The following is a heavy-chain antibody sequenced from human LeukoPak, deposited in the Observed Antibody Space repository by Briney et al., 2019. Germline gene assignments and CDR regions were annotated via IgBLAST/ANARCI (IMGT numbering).Heavy chain of an antibody. CDR3: ATYSTRNAREFQS. J-gene: IGHJ1*01. CDR2: INWNGDNT. D-gene: IGHD4-11*01. V-gene: IGHV3-20*04. Sequence: GGSLRLSCAASGFTFDDYGMSWVRQAPGKGLEWVSGINWNGDNTGYADSVKGRFTISRDNAKMSLYLQMNSLRVEDTAVYYCATYSTRNAREFQSWGQGTLVTVSS. CDR1: GFTFDDYG.